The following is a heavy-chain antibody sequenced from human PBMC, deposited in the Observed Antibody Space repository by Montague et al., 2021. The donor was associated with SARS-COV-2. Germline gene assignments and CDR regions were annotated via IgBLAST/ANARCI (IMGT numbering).Heavy chain of an antibody. CDR2: IDWDDDK. V-gene: IGHV2-70*01. CDR1: GFSLSTSGMC. D-gene: IGHD3-10*01. Sequence: PALVKPTQTLTLTCTFSGFSLSTSGMCVSWIRQPPGKALEWLALIDWDDDKYYSTSLKTRLTISKDTSKNQAVLTMTNMDPVDTATYYCARTWTFGELLYDAFDIWGQGTMVTVSS. J-gene: IGHJ3*02. CDR3: ARTWTFGELLYDAFDI.